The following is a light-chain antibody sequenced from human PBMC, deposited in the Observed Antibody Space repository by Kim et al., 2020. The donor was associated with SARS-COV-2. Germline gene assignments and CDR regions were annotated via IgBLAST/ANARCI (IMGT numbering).Light chain of an antibody. J-gene: IGLJ2*01. Sequence: SYELTQPPSVSVSPGQTASITCSGDKLGDKYACWYQQKPGQSPVLVIYQDSKRPSGIPERFSGSNSGNTATLTISGTQAMDEADYYCQAWDSSNIVVFGG. V-gene: IGLV3-1*01. CDR3: QAWDSSNIVV. CDR2: QDS. CDR1: KLGDKY.